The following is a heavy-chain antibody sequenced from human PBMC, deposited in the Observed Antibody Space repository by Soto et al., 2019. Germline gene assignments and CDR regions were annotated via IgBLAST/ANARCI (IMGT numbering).Heavy chain of an antibody. CDR1: GGSFSGYY. D-gene: IGHD2-2*01. V-gene: IGHV4-34*01. CDR2: INHSGST. Sequence: PSETLSLTCAVYGGSFSGYYWSWIRQPPGKGLEWIGEINHSGSTNYNPSLKSRVTISVDTSKNQFSLKLSSVTAADTAVYYCERAPYKLLWAKWFDPWGQGTLVTVSS. CDR3: ERAPYKLLWAKWFDP. J-gene: IGHJ5*02.